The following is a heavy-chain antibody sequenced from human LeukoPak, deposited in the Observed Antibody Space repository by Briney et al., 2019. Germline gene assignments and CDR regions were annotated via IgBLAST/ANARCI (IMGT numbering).Heavy chain of an antibody. D-gene: IGHD6-13*01. V-gene: IGHV4-59*01. CDR3: ARAAGSRSWSNDY. CDR2: IYYSGST. J-gene: IGHJ4*02. CDR1: GGSISSYY. Sequence: SETLSLTCTVSGGSISSYYWSWIRQPPGKGLEWIGYIYYSGSTNYNPSLKSRVTISVDTSKNQFSLKLSSVTAADTAVYYCARAAGSRSWSNDYWGQGTLVTVSS.